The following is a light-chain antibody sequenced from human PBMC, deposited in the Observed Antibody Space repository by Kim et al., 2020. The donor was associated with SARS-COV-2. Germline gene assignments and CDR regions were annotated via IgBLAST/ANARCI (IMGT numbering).Light chain of an antibody. J-gene: IGKJ5*01. CDR1: QSISSY. CDR2: AAS. V-gene: IGKV1-39*01. CDR3: QQXYSTPLT. Sequence: DIQMTQSPSSLSASVGDRVTITYRXSQSISSYLNWYQQKPGKAPKLLIYAASSLQSGVPSRFSGSGSGTDFTLTISSLQPEDFATYYCQQXYSTPLTFGQGTXLEIK.